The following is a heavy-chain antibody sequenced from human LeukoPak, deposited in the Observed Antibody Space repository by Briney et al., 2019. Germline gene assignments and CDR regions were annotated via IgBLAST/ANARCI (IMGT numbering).Heavy chain of an antibody. Sequence: GGSLRLSCVASGFTFSNYWMSWVRQAPGKGLEWVANINQAGSEEYYVDSVEGRFTISRDNAKNSLYLQLNSLRAEDTAGYYCAIASGGRGGLDSWGQGTLVTVSS. V-gene: IGHV3-7*01. CDR3: AIASGGRGGLDS. J-gene: IGHJ4*02. D-gene: IGHD2-21*01. CDR2: INQAGSEE. CDR1: GFTFSNYW.